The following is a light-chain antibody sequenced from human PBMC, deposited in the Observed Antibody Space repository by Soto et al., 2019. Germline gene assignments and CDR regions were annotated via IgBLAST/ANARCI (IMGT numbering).Light chain of an antibody. CDR1: QMVFYSANDENY. J-gene: IGKJ1*01. V-gene: IGKV4-1*01. Sequence: DIVMTQSPASLALSLGERATINFKSSQMVFYSANDENYLAWYQQKPGQPPKLLIYWASTRESGVPDRFSGSGSRTDFTLTISSLQAEDVAVYYCQQYYTTPWAFGQGTKVDIK. CDR3: QQYYTTPWA. CDR2: WAS.